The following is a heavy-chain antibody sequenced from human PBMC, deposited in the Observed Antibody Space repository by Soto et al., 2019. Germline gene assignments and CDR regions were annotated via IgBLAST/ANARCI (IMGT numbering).Heavy chain of an antibody. CDR3: AKGFLRFLEWLSVHGAFDS. Sequence: EVQLLESGGGLVQPGGSLRLSCAASGFTFSSYAMSWVRQAPGKGLEWVSAISGSGGSTYYADSVKGRFTISRDNSKNTLYLKMNSLRAEDTAVYYCAKGFLRFLEWLSVHGAFDSWGQGTMVTVSS. CDR2: ISGSGGST. CDR1: GFTFSSYA. V-gene: IGHV3-23*01. D-gene: IGHD3-3*01. J-gene: IGHJ3*02.